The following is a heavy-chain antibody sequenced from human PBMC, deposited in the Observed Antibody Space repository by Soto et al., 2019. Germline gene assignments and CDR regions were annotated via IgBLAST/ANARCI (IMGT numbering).Heavy chain of an antibody. J-gene: IGHJ4*02. CDR3: TGPYPYYFDS. CDR1: GDSIDSDKYY. Sequence: SETLSLTSSVSGDSIDSDKYYWGWIRQPPGKGLEWIGEINYRGNTNYNPSLLGRVTMSFDKSKNQFSLKLSSVTAADTAVYYCTGPYPYYFDSWGQGTLVTVSS. CDR2: INYRGNT. V-gene: IGHV4-39*01.